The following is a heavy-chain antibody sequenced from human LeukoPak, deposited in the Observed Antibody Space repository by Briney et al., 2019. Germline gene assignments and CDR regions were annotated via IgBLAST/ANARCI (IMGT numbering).Heavy chain of an antibody. CDR2: ISGSGGST. D-gene: IGHD3-16*02. CDR1: GFTFSSYA. CDR3: ARDPGGGYLFQH. V-gene: IGHV3-23*01. J-gene: IGHJ1*01. Sequence: GGSLRLSCAASGFTFSSYAMSWVRQAPGKGLEWVSAISGSGGSTYYADSVKGRFTISRDNSKNTLYLQMNSLRAEDTAVYYCARDPGGGYLFQHWGQGTLVTVSS.